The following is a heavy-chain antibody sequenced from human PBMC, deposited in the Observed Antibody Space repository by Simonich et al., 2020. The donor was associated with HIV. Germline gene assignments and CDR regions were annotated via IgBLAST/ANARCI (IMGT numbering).Heavy chain of an antibody. J-gene: IGHJ3*02. CDR3: VRRMAGTDAFDI. Sequence: EVQLVQSGAEVKKPGASLKISCKGSGYSFTSYWIGWVRQMPGESLEWMGSIYPGDSDTSYSPSFQGQVTISADKSISTSYLQWSSLKASDIAMYYCVRRMAGTDAFDIWGQGTMVTVSS. V-gene: IGHV5-51*03. D-gene: IGHD6-19*01. CDR1: GYSFTSYW. CDR2: IYPGDSDT.